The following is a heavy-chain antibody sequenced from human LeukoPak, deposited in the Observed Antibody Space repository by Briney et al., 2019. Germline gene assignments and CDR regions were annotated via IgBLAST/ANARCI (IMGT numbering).Heavy chain of an antibody. J-gene: IGHJ4*02. V-gene: IGHV3-7*01. CDR1: GFTFSNYW. D-gene: IGHD2-2*01. Sequence: GGALRLSCAASGFTFSNYWINWVRQAPGKGLEWVANMNEYGSEKYYVDSVRGRFTISRDNAENSLFLHMNSLRVEDTAVYRCARVLYGSRVNVIDSWGPGTLVTVSS. CDR3: ARVLYGSRVNVIDS. CDR2: MNEYGSEK.